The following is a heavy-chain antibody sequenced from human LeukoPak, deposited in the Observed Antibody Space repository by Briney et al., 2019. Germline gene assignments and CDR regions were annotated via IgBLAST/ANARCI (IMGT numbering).Heavy chain of an antibody. CDR1: GFTFYMYA. D-gene: IGHD3-10*01. V-gene: IGHV3-23*01. J-gene: IGHJ6*03. CDR3: AKDYGSGSSLSYYYYYMDV. Sequence: PGGSLRLSCQASGFTFYMYAMGWVRQAPGKGLEWVASMCGTAGCTFYPDSVKGRFTISRDNSKNVLYLRMNSLTAEDTAIYYCAKDYGSGSSLSYYYYYMDVWGKGTTVTVSS. CDR2: MCGTAGCT.